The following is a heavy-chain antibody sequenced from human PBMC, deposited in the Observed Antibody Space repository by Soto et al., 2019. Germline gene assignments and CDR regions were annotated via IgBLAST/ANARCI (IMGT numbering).Heavy chain of an antibody. CDR2: IYYSGST. Sequence: QVQLQESGPGLVKPSQTLSLTCTVSGGSISSGGYYWSWIRQHPGKGLAWIGYIYYSGSTYYNPSLKSRVTISVDTAKNQFSLKLSSVTAADTAVYYCAGVEYSSSSSGWYFDYWGQGTLVTVSS. CDR3: AGVEYSSSSSGWYFDY. V-gene: IGHV4-31*03. J-gene: IGHJ4*02. CDR1: GGSISSGGYY. D-gene: IGHD6-6*01.